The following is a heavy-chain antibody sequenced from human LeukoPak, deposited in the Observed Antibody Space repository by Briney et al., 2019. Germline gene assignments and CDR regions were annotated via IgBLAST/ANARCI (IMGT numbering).Heavy chain of an antibody. Sequence: GRSLRLSCAASGFTFSSYAMHWVRQAPGKGLEWVAVISYDGSNKYYADSEKGRFTISRDNSKNTLYLQMNSLRAEDTAVYYCAREDPYGSGSYFDYWGQGTLVTVSS. CDR1: GFTFSSYA. J-gene: IGHJ4*02. V-gene: IGHV3-30*04. D-gene: IGHD3-10*01. CDR2: ISYDGSNK. CDR3: AREDPYGSGSYFDY.